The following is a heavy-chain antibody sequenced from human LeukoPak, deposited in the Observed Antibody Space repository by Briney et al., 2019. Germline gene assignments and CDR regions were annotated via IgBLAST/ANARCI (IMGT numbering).Heavy chain of an antibody. V-gene: IGHV3-9*01. D-gene: IGHD2-15*01. Sequence: GGSLRLSCAASGFTFDDYAMHWVRQAPGKGLEWVSGISWNSGSIGYADSVKGRFTISRDNAKNSLYLQMNSLRAEDTAVYYCARVGVGSYNWFDPWGQGTMVTVSS. CDR3: ARVGVGSYNWFDP. CDR1: GFTFDDYA. CDR2: ISWNSGSI. J-gene: IGHJ5*02.